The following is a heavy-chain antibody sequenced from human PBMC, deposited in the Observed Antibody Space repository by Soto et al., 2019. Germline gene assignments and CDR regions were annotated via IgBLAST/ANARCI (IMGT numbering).Heavy chain of an antibody. J-gene: IGHJ4*02. CDR2: ISGSGGTT. Sequence: PGGSLRLSCAASGFTFSNYAMSWVRQTPGEGLEWVSAISGSGGTTYYADSVKGRFTISRDNSKNTVYLQMNSLRAEDTAVYYCAISRGSGPPAPGSYWGQGTLVTVFS. CDR3: AISRGSGPPAPGSY. CDR1: GFTFSNYA. V-gene: IGHV3-23*01. D-gene: IGHD2-15*01.